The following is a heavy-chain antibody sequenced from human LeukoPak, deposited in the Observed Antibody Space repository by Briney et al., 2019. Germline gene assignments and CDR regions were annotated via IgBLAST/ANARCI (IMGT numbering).Heavy chain of an antibody. J-gene: IGHJ4*02. CDR3: AKGGRYCVSTTCYCSH. CDR2: ISASGDST. Sequence: PGGSLRLSCAGSGFIFSSYAMNWVRQAPGKGLEWVSVISASGDSTDYADSVKGRFTISRDNSKNTLYVQMNSLRAEDTAVYYCAKGGRYCVSTTCYCSHWGQGTLVTVSS. V-gene: IGHV3-23*01. D-gene: IGHD2-2*01. CDR1: GFIFSSYA.